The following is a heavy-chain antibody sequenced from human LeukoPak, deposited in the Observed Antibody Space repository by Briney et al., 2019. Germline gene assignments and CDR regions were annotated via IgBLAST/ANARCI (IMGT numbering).Heavy chain of an antibody. D-gene: IGHD3-22*01. CDR1: GFTFSSYA. Sequence: GGSLRLSCAASGFTFSSYAMSWVRQAPGKGLEWVSAISGSGGSTYYADSVKSRFTISRDNSKNTLYLQMNSLRAEDTAVYYCAKDHDSSGYYPNWFDPWGQGTLVTVSS. CDR3: AKDHDSSGYYPNWFDP. CDR2: ISGSGGST. J-gene: IGHJ5*02. V-gene: IGHV3-23*01.